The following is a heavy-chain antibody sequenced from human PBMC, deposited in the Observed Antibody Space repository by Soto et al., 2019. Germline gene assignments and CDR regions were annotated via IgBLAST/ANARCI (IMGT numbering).Heavy chain of an antibody. D-gene: IGHD3-22*01. CDR2: IYYSGST. Sequence: SETLSLTCTVSGGSISSGGYYWSWIRQHPGKGLEWIGYIYYSGSTYYNPSLKSRVTISVDTSKNQFSLKLSSVTAADTAVYYCARAPVVADDAFDIWGQGTMVTVSS. V-gene: IGHV4-31*03. CDR1: GGSISSGGYY. CDR3: ARAPVVADDAFDI. J-gene: IGHJ3*02.